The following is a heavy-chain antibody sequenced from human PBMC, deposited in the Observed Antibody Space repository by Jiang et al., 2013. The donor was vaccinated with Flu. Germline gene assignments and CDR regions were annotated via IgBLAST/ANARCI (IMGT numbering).Heavy chain of an antibody. Sequence: SVSSNSAAWNWIRQSSSRGLEWLGRTYYRSKWYTDYAVSLQSRIIINPDSSENHFSLHLNSVTPEDTAVYYCASGWALNYWGQGTLVIASS. CDR2: TYYRSKWYT. CDR3: ASGWALNY. V-gene: IGHV6-1*01. J-gene: IGHJ4*02. D-gene: IGHD6-19*01. CDR1: SVSSNSAA.